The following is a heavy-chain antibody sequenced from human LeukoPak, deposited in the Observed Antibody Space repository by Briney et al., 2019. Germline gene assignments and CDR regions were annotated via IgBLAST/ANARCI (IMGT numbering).Heavy chain of an antibody. CDR2: IDWDDDK. D-gene: IGHD3-22*01. Sequence: GSGPTLVNPTQTLTLTCTFSGFSLSTSGMRVAWIRQPPGKALEWLARIDWDDDKFYSASLKTRLTISKDTSKNQVVLTMTNMDPVDTATYYCARGAYFDSGGYDWFDPWGQGTLVTVSS. J-gene: IGHJ5*02. CDR3: ARGAYFDSGGYDWFDP. V-gene: IGHV2-70*04. CDR1: GFSLSTSGMR.